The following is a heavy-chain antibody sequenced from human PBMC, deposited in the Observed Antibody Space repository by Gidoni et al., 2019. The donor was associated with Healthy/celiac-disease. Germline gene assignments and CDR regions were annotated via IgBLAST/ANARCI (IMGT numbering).Heavy chain of an antibody. CDR3: ARGFGVALKPFYYYYYMDV. CDR1: GGSFSGYY. Sequence: QVQLQQWGAGLLKPSETLSLTCAVYGGSFSGYYWSWIRQPPGKGLEWIGEINHSGSTNYNPSLKSRVTISVDTSKNQFSLKLSSVTAADTAVYYCARGFGVALKPFYYYYYMDVWGKGTTVTVSS. J-gene: IGHJ6*03. V-gene: IGHV4-34*01. D-gene: IGHD3-3*01. CDR2: INHSGST.